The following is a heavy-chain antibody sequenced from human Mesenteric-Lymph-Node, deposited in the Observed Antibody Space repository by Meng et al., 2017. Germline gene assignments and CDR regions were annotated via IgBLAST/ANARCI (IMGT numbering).Heavy chain of an antibody. D-gene: IGHD3-10*01. J-gene: IGHJ5*02. CDR2: ISAYNGNT. Sequence: QVQLVQSGAEVKKPGASVKVSCKASGYTFTSYGISWVRQAPGQGLEWMGWISAYNGNTNYAQKLQGRVTMTTDTSTSTAYMELRSLRSEDTAVYYCAREYYGSGSPLGESWFDPWGQGTLVTVSS. V-gene: IGHV1-18*01. CDR3: AREYYGSGSPLGESWFDP. CDR1: GYTFTSYG.